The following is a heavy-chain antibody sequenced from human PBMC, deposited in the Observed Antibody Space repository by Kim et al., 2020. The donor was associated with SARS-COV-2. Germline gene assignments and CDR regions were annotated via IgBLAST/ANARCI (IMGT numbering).Heavy chain of an antibody. D-gene: IGHD1-26*01. CDR3: TATGIVGAPFDY. CDR2: IRSKANSYAT. J-gene: IGHJ4*02. CDR1: GFTFSGSA. V-gene: IGHV3-73*01. Sequence: GGSLRLSCAASGFTFSGSAMHWVRQASGKGLEWVGRIRSKANSYATAYAASVKGRFTISRDDSKNTAYLQMNSLKTEDTAVYYCTATGIVGAPFDYWGQGTLVTVSS.